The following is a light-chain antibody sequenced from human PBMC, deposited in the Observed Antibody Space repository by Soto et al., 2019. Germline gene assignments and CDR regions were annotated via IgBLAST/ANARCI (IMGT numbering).Light chain of an antibody. V-gene: IGKV3-15*01. CDR1: QSVSSN. CDR3: QQYNNWPSFT. Sequence: DIVMTQSPATLSVSPGERATLSCRASQSVSSNVAWYQQKPGQAPRLLVYGASTRATGIPARFSGSGSGTEFILTISSLQSEDFALYYCQQYNNWPSFTFGPGTKVDIK. CDR2: GAS. J-gene: IGKJ3*01.